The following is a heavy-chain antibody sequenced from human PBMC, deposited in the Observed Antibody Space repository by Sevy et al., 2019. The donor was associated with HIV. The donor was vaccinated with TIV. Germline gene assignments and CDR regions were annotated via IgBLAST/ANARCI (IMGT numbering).Heavy chain of an antibody. Sequence: ASVKVSCKASGFTFTSSAVQWVRQARGQRLEWIGWIVVGSGNTNYAQKFQERVTITRDMSTSKAYMELSSLRSEDTAVYYCAADVGVGSGYRGGGDYWGQGTLVTVSS. V-gene: IGHV1-58*01. CDR3: AADVGVGSGYRGGGDY. CDR1: GFTFTSSA. J-gene: IGHJ4*02. CDR2: IVVGSGNT. D-gene: IGHD5-12*01.